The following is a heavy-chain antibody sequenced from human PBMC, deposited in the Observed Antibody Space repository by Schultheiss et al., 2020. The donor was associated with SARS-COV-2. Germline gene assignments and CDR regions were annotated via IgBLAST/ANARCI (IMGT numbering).Heavy chain of an antibody. J-gene: IGHJ6*03. D-gene: IGHD5-12*01. CDR2: IYYSGST. V-gene: IGHV4-39*01. Sequence: SETLLTCTVSGGSISSSSYYWGWIRQPPGKGLEWIGSIYYSGSTYYNPSLKSRVTISVDTSKNQFSLKLSSVTAADTAVYYCARSLRGYSDYYYYYMDVWGKGTTVTVSS. CDR1: GGSISSSSYY. CDR3: ARSLRGYSDYYYYYMDV.